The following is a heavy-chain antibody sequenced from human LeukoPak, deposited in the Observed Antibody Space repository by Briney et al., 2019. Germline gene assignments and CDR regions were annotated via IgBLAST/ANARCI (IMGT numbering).Heavy chain of an antibody. CDR3: AELGITMIGGV. Sequence: GGSLRLSCAASGFTFSSYAMHWVRQAPGKGLEWVAVISYDGSNKYYADSVKGRFTISRDNSKNTLYLQMNTLRPEDTAVYYCAELGITMIGGVWGKGTTVTISS. V-gene: IGHV3-30*04. CDR1: GFTFSSYA. CDR2: ISYDGSNK. J-gene: IGHJ6*04. D-gene: IGHD3-10*02.